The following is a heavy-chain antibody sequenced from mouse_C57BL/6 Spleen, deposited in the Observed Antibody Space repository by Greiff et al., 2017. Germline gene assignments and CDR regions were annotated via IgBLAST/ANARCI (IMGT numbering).Heavy chain of an antibody. J-gene: IGHJ1*03. V-gene: IGHV1-18*01. CDR2: INPNNGGT. CDR3: ARPDYYGSSYQYFDV. D-gene: IGHD1-1*01. Sequence: SGPELVKPGASVKIPCKASGYTFTDYNMDWVKQSHGKSLEWIGDINPNNGGTIYNQKFKGKATLTVDKSSSTAYMELRSLTSEDTAVYYCARPDYYGSSYQYFDVWGTGTTVTVSS. CDR1: GYTFTDYN.